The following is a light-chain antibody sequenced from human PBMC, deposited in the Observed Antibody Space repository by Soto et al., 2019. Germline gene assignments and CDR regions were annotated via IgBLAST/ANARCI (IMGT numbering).Light chain of an antibody. CDR3: QVWDRSSDHWV. V-gene: IGLV3-21*02. J-gene: IGLJ3*02. CDR1: NIGSKS. CDR2: DDS. Sequence: SYELAQPPSVSVAPGQTATITCGGSNIGSKSVHWHQQKPGQAPVLVVFDDSDRPSGIPGRFSGSNFGETATLTISGVEAGDEADYYCQVWDRSSDHWVFGGGTKVTV.